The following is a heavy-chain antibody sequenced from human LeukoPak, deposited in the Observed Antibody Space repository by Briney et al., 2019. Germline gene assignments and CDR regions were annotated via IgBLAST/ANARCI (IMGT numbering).Heavy chain of an antibody. CDR1: GYTFTGYY. D-gene: IGHD3-10*01. CDR3: ARDYYGSGSYPVDV. J-gene: IGHJ3*01. V-gene: IGHV1-2*02. CDR2: INPNSGGT. Sequence: ASVKVSCKASGYTFTGYYMHWVRQAPGQGLEWMGWINPNSGGTNYAQKFQGRVTMTRDTSISTAYMELSRLRFDDTAVYYCARDYYGSGSYPVDVWGQGTMVTVSS.